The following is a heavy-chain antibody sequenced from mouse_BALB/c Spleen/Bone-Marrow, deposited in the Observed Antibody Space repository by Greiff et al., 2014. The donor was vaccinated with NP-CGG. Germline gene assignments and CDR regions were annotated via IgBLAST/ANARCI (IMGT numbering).Heavy chain of an antibody. CDR2: ISYDGSN. J-gene: IGHJ4*01. Sequence: EVHLVESGPGLVKPSQSLSLTCSVTGFSITSGFYWNWIRQFPGDNLEWMGYISYDGSNNYNPSLKNRISVTRDTSKNQFFLKLNSVTTEDTATYYCAREGYYGSDAMEYWGQGTSVTVSS. CDR1: GFSITSGFY. V-gene: IGHV3-6*02. D-gene: IGHD1-1*01. CDR3: AREGYYGSDAMEY.